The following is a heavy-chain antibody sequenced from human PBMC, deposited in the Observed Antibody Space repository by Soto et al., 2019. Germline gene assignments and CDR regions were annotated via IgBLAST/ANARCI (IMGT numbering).Heavy chain of an antibody. CDR3: ARGKGATTYRYGMDV. Sequence: ASVKVSCKASGYTFTSYYMHWVRQAPGQGLEWMGIINPSGGSTSYAQKFQGRVTMTRDTSTSTVYMELSSMRSEDTAVYYCARGKGATTYRYGMDVWGQGTTVTVSS. J-gene: IGHJ6*02. CDR1: GYTFTSYY. CDR2: INPSGGST. V-gene: IGHV1-46*01. D-gene: IGHD1-26*01.